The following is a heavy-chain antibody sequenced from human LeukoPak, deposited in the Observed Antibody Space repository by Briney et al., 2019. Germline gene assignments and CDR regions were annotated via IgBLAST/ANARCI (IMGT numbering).Heavy chain of an antibody. V-gene: IGHV6-1*01. CDR1: GHIFYSNSDP. Sequence: SHTLALICAVSGHIFYSNSDPWHWITRSPSRGLDWLDRSYYRSKLYNDYAVSVKSRITINPDTSKNQFSLQLNYVTPEDTAVYYCAREASSGLHFDYWGQGTLVTVSS. J-gene: IGHJ4*02. D-gene: IGHD3-22*01. CDR3: AREASSGLHFDY. CDR2: SYYRSKLYN.